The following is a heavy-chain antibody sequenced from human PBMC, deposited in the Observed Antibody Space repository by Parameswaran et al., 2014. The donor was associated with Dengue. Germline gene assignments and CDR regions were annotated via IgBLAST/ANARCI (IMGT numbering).Heavy chain of an antibody. D-gene: IGHD3-9*01. CDR2: MNAYNGNT. J-gene: IGHJ6*02. Sequence: SWVRQAPGQGLEWMGWMNAYNGNTNYAPKLRGRVIMTTHTSTNTAYMELRSLRSDDTAIYYCARARGRYFESTKEVYYGTDVWGQGTSVTVSS. CDR3: ARARGRYFESTKEVYYGTDV. V-gene: IGHV1-18*01.